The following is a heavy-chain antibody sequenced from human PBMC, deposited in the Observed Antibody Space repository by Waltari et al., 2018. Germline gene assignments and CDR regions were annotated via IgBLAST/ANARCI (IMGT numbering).Heavy chain of an antibody. CDR2: IRRKTYYGTA. CDR1: GFTFGDYG. D-gene: IGHD3-3*01. CDR3: ARVEGSFWSGYRFDS. J-gene: IGHJ4*02. V-gene: IGHV3-49*04. Sequence: EVRLVESGGGLGEPGRSLRLSCSTSGFTFGDYGISWVRQAPGKGLEWGGFIRRKTYYGTAEYAASMKGRFIISRDDSKSVAYLQMNNLKPEDTAVYYCARVEGSFWSGYRFDSWGQGTPVTVSS.